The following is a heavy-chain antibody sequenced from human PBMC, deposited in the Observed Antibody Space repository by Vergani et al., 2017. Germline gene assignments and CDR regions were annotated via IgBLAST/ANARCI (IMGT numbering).Heavy chain of an antibody. CDR2: IHTGGST. D-gene: IGHD2-15*01. Sequence: QVKLQESGPGLLKPSQTLSLTCTVSGGSIRSGSHYLSWIRQPAGKGPEWIGHIHTGGSTDLNPSFKSRVSISVDTSKSQFSLKLNSVTVAETAVYYCARSRPYCTSGSCPAIWGQGTLVTVSS. V-gene: IGHV4-61*02. J-gene: IGHJ4*02. CDR3: ARSRPYCTSGSCPAI. CDR1: GGSIRSGSHY.